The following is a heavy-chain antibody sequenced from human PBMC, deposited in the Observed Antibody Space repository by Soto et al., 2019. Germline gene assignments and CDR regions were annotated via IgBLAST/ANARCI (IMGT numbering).Heavy chain of an antibody. V-gene: IGHV2-26*01. CDR3: ARIRGQLLVYYYYGMDV. Sequence: SGATLVNPTETLTLTCTVSVFSLSYTTMGVAWVRQPPGKALEWLAHIFSNDEKSYSTSLKSRLTISKDTSKSQVVLTMTNMDPVDTATYYCARIRGQLLVYYYYGMDVWGQGTTVTV. CDR2: IFSNDEK. D-gene: IGHD2-21*02. CDR1: VFSLSYTTMG. J-gene: IGHJ6*02.